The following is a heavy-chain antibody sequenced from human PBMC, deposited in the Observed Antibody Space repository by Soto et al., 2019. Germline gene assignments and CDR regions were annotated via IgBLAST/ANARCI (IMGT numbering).Heavy chain of an antibody. CDR1: GGSISSGGYY. Sequence: SETLSLTCTVSGGSISSGGYYWSWIRQHPGKGLEWIGYIYYSGRTYYNPSLKSRVTISVDTSKNQFSLKLSSVTAADTAVYYCARGRDGYTYDYWGQGTLVTVSS. D-gene: IGHD5-12*01. J-gene: IGHJ4*02. CDR2: IYYSGRT. V-gene: IGHV4-31*03. CDR3: ARGRDGYTYDY.